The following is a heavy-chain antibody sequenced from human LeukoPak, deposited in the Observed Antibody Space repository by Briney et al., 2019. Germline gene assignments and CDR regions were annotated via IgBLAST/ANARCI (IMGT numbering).Heavy chain of an antibody. CDR1: GYRFASHW. CDR3: ARLKTSYCSSTSCYNFDY. V-gene: IGHV5-51*01. J-gene: IGHJ4*02. CDR2: IYPGDSDT. D-gene: IGHD2-2*02. Sequence: GESLKISCQGYGYRFASHWIGWVRQMPGKGLEWMGIIYPGDSDTTYSPSFQGQVTISADKSISTAYLQWSSLKASDTAMYYCARLKTSYCSSTSCYNFDYWGQGTLVTVSS.